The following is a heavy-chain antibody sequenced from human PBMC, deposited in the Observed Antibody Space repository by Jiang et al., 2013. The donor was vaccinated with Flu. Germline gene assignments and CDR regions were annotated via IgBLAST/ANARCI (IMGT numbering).Heavy chain of an antibody. CDR1: GFTFSSYS. V-gene: IGHV3-21*01. J-gene: IGHJ4*02. Sequence: VQLLESGGGLVKPGGSLRLSCAASGFTFSSYSMNWVRQAPGKGLEWVSSISSSSSYIYYADSVKGRFTISRDNAKNSLYLQMNSLRAEDTAVYYCARTISIAAAGPNYYWGQGTLVTVSS. CDR2: ISSSSSYI. CDR3: ARTISIAAAGPNYY. D-gene: IGHD6-13*01.